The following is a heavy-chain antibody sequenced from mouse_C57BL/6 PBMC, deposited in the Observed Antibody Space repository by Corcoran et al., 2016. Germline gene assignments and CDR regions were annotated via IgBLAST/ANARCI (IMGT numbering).Heavy chain of an antibody. CDR3: AREGTAYYARDY. CDR2: INPYNGGT. V-gene: IGHV1-19*01. D-gene: IGHD3-1*01. CDR1: GYTFPDYY. Sequence: EVQLQQSGPELVQTGASVKMSCTDSGYTFPDYYMHWVKQSHGKSLAWLGVINPYNGGTSYNQTFKGKATLTVDQSSSTAYMELNSLTSEDSAVYYCAREGTAYYARDYWGQGASVTVSS. J-gene: IGHJ4*01.